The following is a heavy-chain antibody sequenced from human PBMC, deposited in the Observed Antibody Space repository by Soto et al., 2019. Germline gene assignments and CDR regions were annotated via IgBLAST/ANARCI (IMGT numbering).Heavy chain of an antibody. CDR1: GFTFSSYA. V-gene: IGHV3-23*01. CDR2: ISGSGGST. D-gene: IGHD2-15*01. J-gene: IGHJ4*02. CDR3: AKDVRRYCSGGTCYSYLDY. Sequence: GGSLRLSCAASGFTFSSYAMSWVRQAPGKGLEWVSAISGSGGSTYYADSVKGRFTISRDNSKNTLYLQMNGLRDEDTAVYYCAKDVRRYCSGGTCYSYLDYWGQGTLVTVSS.